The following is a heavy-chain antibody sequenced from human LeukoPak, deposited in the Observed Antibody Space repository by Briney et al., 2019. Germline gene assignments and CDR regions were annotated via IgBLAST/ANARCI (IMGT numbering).Heavy chain of an antibody. CDR3: ARDTAMDYYFDY. CDR2: ISGSGGST. D-gene: IGHD5-18*01. J-gene: IGHJ4*02. Sequence: PGGSLRLSCAASGFTFSSYAMSWVRQAPGKGLEWVSAISGSGGSTYYADSVKGRFTISRDNSKNTLYLQMNSLRAEDTAVYYCARDTAMDYYFDYWGQGTLVTVSS. CDR1: GFTFSSYA. V-gene: IGHV3-23*01.